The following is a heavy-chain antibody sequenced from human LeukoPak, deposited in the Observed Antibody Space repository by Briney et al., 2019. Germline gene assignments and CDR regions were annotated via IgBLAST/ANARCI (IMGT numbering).Heavy chain of an antibody. CDR3: ARLPGRYRSSGFDY. CDR1: GGSISSSSYY. J-gene: IGHJ4*02. Sequence: PSETLSLTCTVSGGSISSSSYYWGWIRQPPGKGLEWFGSIYYSGSTYYNPSLKSRVTISVDTSKNQFSLTLSSVTAADTAVYYCARLPGRYRSSGFDYWGQGTLVTVSS. D-gene: IGHD6-6*01. V-gene: IGHV4-39*01. CDR2: IYYSGST.